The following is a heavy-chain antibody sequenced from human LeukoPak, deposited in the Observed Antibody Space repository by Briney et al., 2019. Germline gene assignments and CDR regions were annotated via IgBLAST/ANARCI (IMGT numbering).Heavy chain of an antibody. J-gene: IGHJ4*02. CDR3: AKENWGYYFDY. CDR2: IKQDESEK. CDR1: GFTFSSYW. V-gene: IGHV3-7*03. D-gene: IGHD3-16*01. Sequence: GGSLRLSCAASGFTFSSYWMSWVRQAPGKGLEWVANIKQDESEKYYVDSVKGRFTISRDNAKNSLYLQMNSLRAEDMALYYCAKENWGYYFDYWGQGTLVTVSS.